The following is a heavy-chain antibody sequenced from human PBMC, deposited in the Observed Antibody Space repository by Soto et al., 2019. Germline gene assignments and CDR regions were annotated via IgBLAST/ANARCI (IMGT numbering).Heavy chain of an antibody. CDR2: MNPNSGKG. V-gene: IGHV1-8*01. Sequence: GASVKVSCKASGYIFGNYDISWVRQGTGQGLEWMGWMNPNSGKGGYAQKFQGRVTMTRDTSTSTAYMELSSLTSDDTAIYYCARMATSGTLNWFDPWGQGXLVTVYS. CDR3: ARMATSGTLNWFDP. J-gene: IGHJ5*02. CDR1: GYIFGNYD.